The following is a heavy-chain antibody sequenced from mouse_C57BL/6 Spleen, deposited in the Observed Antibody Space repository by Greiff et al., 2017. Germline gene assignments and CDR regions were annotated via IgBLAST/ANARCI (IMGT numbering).Heavy chain of an antibody. V-gene: IGHV1-69*01. J-gene: IGHJ2*03. D-gene: IGHD1-1*01. CDR3: ASAPYYYGSSYLDD. CDR2: IDPSDSYT. CDR1: GYTFTSYW. Sequence: QVQLQQPGAELVMPGASVKLSCKASGYTFTSYWMHWVKQRPGQGLEWIGEIDPSDSYTNYTQKFKGKSTLTVDKSSSTAYMQLSSLTSEDAAVYYCASAPYYYGSSYLDDGGQGI.